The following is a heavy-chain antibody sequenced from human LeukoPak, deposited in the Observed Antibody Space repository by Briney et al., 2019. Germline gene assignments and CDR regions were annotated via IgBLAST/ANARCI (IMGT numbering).Heavy chain of an antibody. CDR2: IIPILGIA. J-gene: IGHJ4*02. V-gene: IGHV1-69*04. D-gene: IGHD4/OR15-4a*01. Sequence: ASVKVSCKASGGTFSSYAISWVRQAPGQGLEWMGRIIPILGIANYAQKFQGRVTITADKSTSTAYMELSSLRSEDTAVYYCARDGTKYGGYFDYWGQGTLVTVSS. CDR1: GGTFSSYA. CDR3: ARDGTKYGGYFDY.